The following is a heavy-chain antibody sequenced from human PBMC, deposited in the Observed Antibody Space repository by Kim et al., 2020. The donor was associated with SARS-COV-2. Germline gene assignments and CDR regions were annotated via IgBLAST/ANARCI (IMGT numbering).Heavy chain of an antibody. V-gene: IGHV1-46*01. CDR2: INPSGGST. D-gene: IGHD5-18*01. CDR3: ASSTDTAMVTWGMDV. CDR1: GYTFTSYY. Sequence: ASVKVSCKASGYTFTSYYMHWVRQAPGQGLEWMGIINPSGGSTSYAQKFQGRVTMTRDTSTSTVYMELSSLRSEDTAVYYCASSTDTAMVTWGMDVWGQGTTVTVSS. J-gene: IGHJ6*02.